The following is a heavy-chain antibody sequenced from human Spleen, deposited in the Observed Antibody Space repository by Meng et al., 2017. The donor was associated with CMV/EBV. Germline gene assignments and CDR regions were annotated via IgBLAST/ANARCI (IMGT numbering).Heavy chain of an antibody. CDR3: AIFGVVIHGMDV. Sequence: GGSLRLSCAASGFTFSSYEMNWVRQAPGKGLEWVSYISNSGSAKYYADSVKGRFTISRDNAKNSLYLQMNSLRAEDTAVYYCAIFGVVIHGMDVWGQGTTVTVSS. V-gene: IGHV3-48*03. J-gene: IGHJ6*02. CDR2: ISNSGSAK. CDR1: GFTFSSYE. D-gene: IGHD3-3*01.